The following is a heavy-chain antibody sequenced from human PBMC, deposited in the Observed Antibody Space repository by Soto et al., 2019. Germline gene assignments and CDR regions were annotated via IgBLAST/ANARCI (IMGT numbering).Heavy chain of an antibody. Sequence: PLETHSHTSTVSGGSSISSSYYWGWIRKPPGKGLEWIGSIYYSGSTYYNPSLESRITMAVDTSKNQFSLKLSSVTAADTAVYFCVRGQPHRITIFEVVIRSYDYGMDVWGQGTRVTVSS. V-gene: IGHV4-39*07. J-gene: IGHJ6*02. CDR3: VRGQPHRITIFEVVIRSYDYGMDV. D-gene: IGHD3-3*01. CDR2: IYYSGST. CDR1: GGSSISSSYY.